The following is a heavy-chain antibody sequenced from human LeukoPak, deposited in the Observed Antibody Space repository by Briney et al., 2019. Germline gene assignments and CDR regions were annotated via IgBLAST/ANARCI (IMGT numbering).Heavy chain of an antibody. CDR2: ISSSSSYI. CDR3: ARDSPDYYDSSGLLGRGIDY. V-gene: IGHV3-21*01. CDR1: GFTVSSNY. Sequence: PGGSLRLSCAASGFTVSSNYMSWVRQAPGKGLEWVSSISSSSSYIYYADSVKGRFTISRDNAKNSLYLQMNSLRAEDTAVYYCARDSPDYYDSSGLLGRGIDYWGQGILVTVSS. D-gene: IGHD3-22*01. J-gene: IGHJ4*02.